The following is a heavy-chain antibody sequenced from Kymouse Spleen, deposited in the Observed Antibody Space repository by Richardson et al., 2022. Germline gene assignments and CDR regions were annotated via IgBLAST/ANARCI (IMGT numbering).Heavy chain of an antibody. D-gene: IGHD6-13*01,IGHD6-25*01,IGHD6-6*01. CDR3: ARDIAARGYYYGMDV. CDR2: IYSGGST. J-gene: IGHJ6*02. CDR1: GFTVSSNY. Sequence: EVQLVESGGGLIQPGGSLRLSCAASGFTVSSNYMSWVRQAPGKGLEWVSVIYSGGSTYYADSVKGRFTISRDNSKNTLYLQMNSLRAEDTAVYYCARDIAARGYYYGMDVWGQGTTVTVSS. V-gene: IGHV3-53*01.